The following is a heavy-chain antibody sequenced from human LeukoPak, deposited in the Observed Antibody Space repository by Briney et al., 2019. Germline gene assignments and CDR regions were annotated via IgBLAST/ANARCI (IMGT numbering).Heavy chain of an antibody. CDR2: ISSSGSTI. J-gene: IGHJ5*02. CDR3: ARENYDFWKWFDP. Sequence: PGGSLRLSCAASGFTFSSYEMNWVRQAPGKGLEWVSYISSSGSTIYYADSVKGRFTISRDNAKNSLYLQMNSLRAEDTAMYYCARENYDFWKWFDPWGQGTLVTVSS. V-gene: IGHV3-48*03. CDR1: GFTFSSYE. D-gene: IGHD3-3*01.